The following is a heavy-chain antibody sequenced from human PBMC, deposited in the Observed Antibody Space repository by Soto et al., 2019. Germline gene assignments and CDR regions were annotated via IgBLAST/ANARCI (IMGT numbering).Heavy chain of an antibody. V-gene: IGHV4-59*05. J-gene: IGHJ6*02. CDR1: GGSISSYY. Sequence: SETLSLTCTVSGGSISSYYWSWIRQPPGKGLEWIGSIYYSGSTYYSPSLKSRVTISVDTSKNQFSLKLSSVTAADTAVYYCARTYSSSWNYYGMDVWGQGTTVTVSS. CDR2: IYYSGST. D-gene: IGHD6-13*01. CDR3: ARTYSSSWNYYGMDV.